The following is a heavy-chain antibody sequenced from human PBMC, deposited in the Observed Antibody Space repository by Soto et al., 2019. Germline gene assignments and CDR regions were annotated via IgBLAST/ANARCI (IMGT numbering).Heavy chain of an antibody. CDR2: FYNSGST. CDR1: GGSMHGYY. J-gene: IGHJ4*02. V-gene: IGHV4-59*01. Sequence: SETLSLTCTVFGGSMHGYYRSWIRQPPGKGREWLGYFYNSGSTKYAPSLKSRVTMSVDTSKNHFSLKLRSVTAADTAVYYCARENYDSSAAPFFDYWGLGTLVT. D-gene: IGHD3-22*01. CDR3: ARENYDSSAAPFFDY.